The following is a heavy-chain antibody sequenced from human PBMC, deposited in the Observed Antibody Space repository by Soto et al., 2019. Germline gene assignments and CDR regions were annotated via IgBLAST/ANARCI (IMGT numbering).Heavy chain of an antibody. V-gene: IGHV3-30*18. Sequence: QVQLVESGGGVVQPGRSLRLSCAASGFTFSSYGMPWVRQAPGKGLEWVAVISYDGSNKYYADSVKGRFTISRDNSKNTLYLQMNSLRAEDTAVYYCAKDPTHYRTVQLLFIGVDYWGQGTLVTVSS. CDR1: GFTFSSYG. CDR2: ISYDGSNK. CDR3: AKDPTHYRTVQLLFIGVDY. J-gene: IGHJ4*02. D-gene: IGHD2-2*01.